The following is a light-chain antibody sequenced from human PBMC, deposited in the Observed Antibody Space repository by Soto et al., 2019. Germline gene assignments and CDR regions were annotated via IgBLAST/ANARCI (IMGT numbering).Light chain of an antibody. J-gene: IGLJ1*01. CDR3: CSYAGSYTFV. CDR2: DVS. Sequence: QAVVTQPRSVSGSPGQSVTISCTGTSSDIGDYSYVSWYQQHPGKAPKLMIFDVSKRPSGVPDRFSGSKSGNTASLTISGLQTEDDADYYCCSYAGSYTFVFGTGTKVTVL. V-gene: IGLV2-11*01. CDR1: SSDIGDYSY.